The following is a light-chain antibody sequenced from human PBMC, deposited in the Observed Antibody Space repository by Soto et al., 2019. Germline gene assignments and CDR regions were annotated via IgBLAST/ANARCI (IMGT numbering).Light chain of an antibody. CDR2: DAS. Sequence: DIQMTQSPSTLSASAGDRVTITCRASQSISSWLAWYQQKPGKAPKLLIYDASSLESGVPSRFSGSGSGTEFTLTISSLQPDDFATYYCLQDYNYPLTFGQGTKVDIK. CDR1: QSISSW. J-gene: IGKJ1*01. CDR3: LQDYNYPLT. V-gene: IGKV1-5*01.